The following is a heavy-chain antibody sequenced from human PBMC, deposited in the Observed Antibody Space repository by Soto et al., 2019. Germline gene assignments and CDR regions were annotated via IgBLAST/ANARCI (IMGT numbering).Heavy chain of an antibody. CDR1: GFSFTDHW. CDR3: ARGGYYRYSHLDY. J-gene: IGHJ4*02. Sequence: GGSLRLSCAASGFSFTDHWMHWVRQPPGKGLVWVSRVNSDERSTSHADSGKGRFTISRDNAKNTVYLQMNSLRAEDTAVYYCARGGYYRYSHLDYWGQGALVTVSS. CDR2: VNSDERST. D-gene: IGHD3-10*01. V-gene: IGHV3-74*01.